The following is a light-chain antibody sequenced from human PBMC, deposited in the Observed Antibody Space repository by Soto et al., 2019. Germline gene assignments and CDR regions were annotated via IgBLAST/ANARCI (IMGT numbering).Light chain of an antibody. CDR2: DAS. J-gene: IGKJ3*01. CDR1: QDISNY. Sequence: DVQMTQSPSSLSASVGDTITITCQATQDISNYLNWYQQKPGEAPKLLIYDASKLETGVPSRFSGSGSGTDFTFTISSLQPEDFATYYCQQLNGYPFTFGPGTKVDIK. V-gene: IGKV1-33*01. CDR3: QQLNGYPFT.